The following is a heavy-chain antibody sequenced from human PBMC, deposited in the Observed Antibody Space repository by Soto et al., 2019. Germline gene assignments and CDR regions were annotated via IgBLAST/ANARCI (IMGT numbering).Heavy chain of an antibody. Sequence: GGSLRLSCAASGFTFSSYGMHWVRQAPGKGLEWVAVISYDGSNKYYADSVKGRFTISRDNSKNTLYLQMNSLRAEDTAVYYCAKEAPNYGDYSPIDYWGQGTLVTVSS. V-gene: IGHV3-30*18. CDR3: AKEAPNYGDYSPIDY. CDR2: ISYDGSNK. J-gene: IGHJ4*02. D-gene: IGHD4-17*01. CDR1: GFTFSSYG.